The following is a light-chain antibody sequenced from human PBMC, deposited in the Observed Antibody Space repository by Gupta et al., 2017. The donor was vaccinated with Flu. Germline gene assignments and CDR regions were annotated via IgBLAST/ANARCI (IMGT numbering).Light chain of an antibody. Sequence: DIQMTQSPSTLSVSLGDRVTITCRASQNVHDWLAWYQQKPGKAPKLLIYKVSTLESGVPIRFSGGGSATSFTLTISSLQPDDFATYYCQQDSNYPYTFGQGTKLENK. CDR2: KVS. J-gene: IGKJ2*01. CDR1: QNVHDW. V-gene: IGKV1-5*03. CDR3: QQDSNYPYT.